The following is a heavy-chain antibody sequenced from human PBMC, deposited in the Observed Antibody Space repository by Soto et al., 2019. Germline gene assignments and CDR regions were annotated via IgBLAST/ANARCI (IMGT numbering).Heavy chain of an antibody. CDR1: GFTFTRYS. Sequence: GGSLRLSCAASGFTFTRYSMNWVRQAPGKGLEWVSSISSTTNYIYYGDSMKGRFTISRDNAKNSLYLEMNSLRAEDTAVYYCARESEDLTSNFDYWGKGTLVTVSS. CDR3: ARESEDLTSNFDY. J-gene: IGHJ4*02. CDR2: ISSTTNYI. V-gene: IGHV3-21*06.